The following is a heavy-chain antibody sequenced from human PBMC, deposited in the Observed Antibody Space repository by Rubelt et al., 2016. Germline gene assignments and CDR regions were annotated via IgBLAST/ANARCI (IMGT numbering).Heavy chain of an antibody. J-gene: IGHJ4*02. Sequence: VQLVESGGGLVQPGGSLRLSCAASGFTFSSYAMHWVRQAPGKGLEWVAVISYDGSNKYYADSVKGRFTISRDNSKNTLYLQMNSLRAEDTAVYYCAKDSELAVAGTRFDYWGQGTLVTVSS. CDR2: ISYDGSNK. CDR1: GFTFSSYA. D-gene: IGHD6-19*01. CDR3: AKDSELAVAGTRFDY. V-gene: IGHV3-30*04.